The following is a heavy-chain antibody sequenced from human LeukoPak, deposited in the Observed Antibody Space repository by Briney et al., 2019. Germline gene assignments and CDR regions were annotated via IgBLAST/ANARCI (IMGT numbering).Heavy chain of an antibody. D-gene: IGHD6-6*01. CDR1: GYTFTSYD. CDR3: ARANMYSSSSVNWFDP. J-gene: IGHJ5*02. Sequence: ASVKVSCKASGYTFTSYDINWVRQATGQGLEWMGWMNPNSGNTGYAQEFQGRVTITRNTSISTAYMELSSLRSEDTAVYYCARANMYSSSSVNWFDPWGQGTLVTVSS. V-gene: IGHV1-8*03. CDR2: MNPNSGNT.